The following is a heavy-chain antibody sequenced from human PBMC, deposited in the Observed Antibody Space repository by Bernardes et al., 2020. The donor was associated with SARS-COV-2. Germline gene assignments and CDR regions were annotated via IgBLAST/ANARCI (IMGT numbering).Heavy chain of an antibody. J-gene: IGHJ6*02. CDR3: ARVRRFLNDYYYGMDV. Sequence: SETLSLTCTVSGGSISSYYWSWIRQPPGKGLEWIGYIYYSGSTNYNPSLKSRVTISVDTSKNQFSLKLSSVTAADTAVYYCARVRRFLNDYYYGMDVWGQGTTVTVSS. CDR2: IYYSGST. D-gene: IGHD3-3*01. CDR1: GGSISSYY. V-gene: IGHV4-59*01.